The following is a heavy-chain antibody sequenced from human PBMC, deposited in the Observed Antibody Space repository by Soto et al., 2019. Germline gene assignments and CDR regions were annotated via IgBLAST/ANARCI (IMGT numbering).Heavy chain of an antibody. D-gene: IGHD2-15*01. CDR1: GFTFGDYA. J-gene: IGHJ3*02. Sequence: PGGSLRLSCTASGFTFGDYAMSWFRQAPGKGLEWVGFIRSKAYGGTTEYAASVKGRFTISRDDSKSIAYLQMNSLKTEDTAVYYCSTDLLGYCSGGTCSNYAFDIWGQGTMVTVSS. CDR2: IRSKAYGGTT. V-gene: IGHV3-49*03. CDR3: STDLLGYCSGGTCSNYAFDI.